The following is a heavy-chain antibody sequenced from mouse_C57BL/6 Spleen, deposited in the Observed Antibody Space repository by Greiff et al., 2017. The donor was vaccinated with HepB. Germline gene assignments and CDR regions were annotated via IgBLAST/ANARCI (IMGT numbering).Heavy chain of an antibody. J-gene: IGHJ4*01. CDR3: ARRHGSGVWGYAMDY. V-gene: IGHV1-9*01. CDR1: GYTFTGYW. Sequence: VQLQQSGAELMKPGASVKLSCKATGYTFTGYWIEWVKQRPGHGLEWIGEILPGSGSTNYNEKFKGKATFTADTSSNTAYMQLSSLTTEDSASYYCARRHGSGVWGYAMDYWGQGTSVTVSS. D-gene: IGHD1-1*01. CDR2: ILPGSGST.